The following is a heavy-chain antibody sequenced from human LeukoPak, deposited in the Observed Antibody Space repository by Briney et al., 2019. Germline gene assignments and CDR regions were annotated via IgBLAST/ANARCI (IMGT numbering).Heavy chain of an antibody. CDR1: GYTFTSYD. J-gene: IGHJ4*02. Sequence: ASVKVSCKTSGYTFTSYDINWVRQATGQGLEWMGWMNPNSGNTGYAQKFQGRVTMTRNTSISTAYMELSSLRSEDTAMYHCARGWGSGSYLKTGFDYWGQGTLVTVSS. D-gene: IGHD1-26*01. V-gene: IGHV1-8*01. CDR3: ARGWGSGSYLKTGFDY. CDR2: MNPNSGNT.